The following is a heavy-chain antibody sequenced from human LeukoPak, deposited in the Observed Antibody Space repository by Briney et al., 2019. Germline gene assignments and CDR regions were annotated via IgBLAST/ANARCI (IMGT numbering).Heavy chain of an antibody. CDR1: GYIFNSHH. J-gene: IGHJ6*02. D-gene: IGHD3-10*01. V-gene: IGHV1-46*02. CDR2: NFFHDGST. CDR3: ARDSGNYHYDMDV. Sequence: ASVKVSCKTSGYIFNSHHVHWVRQAPGQGLEWMGINFFHDGSTSNTQKFQGRVTMTRDTSTSTVYMELSSLRSEDTAVYYCARDSGNYHYDMDVWGQGTTVIVSS.